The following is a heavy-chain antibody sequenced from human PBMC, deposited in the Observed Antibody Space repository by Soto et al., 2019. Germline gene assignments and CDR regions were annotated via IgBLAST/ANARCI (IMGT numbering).Heavy chain of an antibody. V-gene: IGHV1-69*12. CDR2: IIPMFGTA. CDR3: ASGIQLWLRRINNGYSG. CDR1: GGTFSTYA. Sequence: QVQLVQSGAEVKKPESSVKVSCKAPGGTFSTYAISWVRQAPGQGLEWMGGIIPMFGTANYAQRFQDRVTITADESTNPVYMELSSLRSEDTAVYFCASGIQLWLRRINNGYSGWGQGTLVTGSS. J-gene: IGHJ4*02. D-gene: IGHD5-18*01.